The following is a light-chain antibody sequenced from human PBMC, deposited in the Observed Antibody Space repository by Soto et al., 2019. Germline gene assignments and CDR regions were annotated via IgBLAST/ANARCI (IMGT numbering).Light chain of an antibody. V-gene: IGKV1-5*01. Sequence: DIQMTQSPSTLSASVGDRVTITCRASQSIYKWVVWYQQKPGTAPKVLIYDASTLQSGVPSRFSGSGSGTEFTLTISNLQPDDFATYYCQQYNSHFGGGTKVDFK. J-gene: IGKJ4*01. CDR1: QSIYKW. CDR3: QQYNSH. CDR2: DAS.